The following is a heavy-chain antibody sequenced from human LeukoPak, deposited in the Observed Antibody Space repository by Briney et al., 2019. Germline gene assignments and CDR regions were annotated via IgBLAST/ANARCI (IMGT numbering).Heavy chain of an antibody. CDR2: IKSKVRGGTS. V-gene: IGHV3-15*01. CDR1: GFSLSHYS. J-gene: IGHJ4*02. Sequence: PGGSLRLSCAASGFSLSHYSVTWVRQAPGKGLEWVARIKSKVRGGTSDYAAPVKGRFTISRDDSEKKLYLQMNNLKSEDTALYYCTTDPVGIYDADYWGQGTLVTVSS. CDR3: TTDPVGIYDADY. D-gene: IGHD3-10*01.